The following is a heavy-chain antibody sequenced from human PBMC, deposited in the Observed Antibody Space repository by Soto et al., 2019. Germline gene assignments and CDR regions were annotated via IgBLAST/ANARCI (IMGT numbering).Heavy chain of an antibody. Sequence: TLSLTLTCTFSGFSLSTSGVGVDWIRQPPGKALEWLALIYWDDDKRYSPSLTSRLTITKGTSKNQVVLTMTNMDPVDTATYYCAHRRSIVVVVAATGAFDIWGQGTMVTVSS. D-gene: IGHD2-15*01. V-gene: IGHV2-5*02. CDR3: AHRRSIVVVVAATGAFDI. J-gene: IGHJ3*02. CDR1: GFSLSTSGVG. CDR2: IYWDDDK.